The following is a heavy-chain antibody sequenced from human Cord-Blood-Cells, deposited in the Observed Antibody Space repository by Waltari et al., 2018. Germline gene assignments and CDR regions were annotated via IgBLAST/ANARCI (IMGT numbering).Heavy chain of an antibody. CDR1: GYTFTRSS. V-gene: IGHV1-2*02. D-gene: IGHD6-13*01. CDR2: INPNSGGT. J-gene: IGHJ4*02. Sequence: QVQLVQSGAEVKKPGASVTVSCTASGYTFTRSSMPGVRQARGQGLEWMGWINPNSGGTNYAQKFQGRVTMTRDTSISTAYMELSRLRSDDTAVYYCARVKIAAAGTDWGQGTLVTVSS. CDR3: ARVKIAAAGTD.